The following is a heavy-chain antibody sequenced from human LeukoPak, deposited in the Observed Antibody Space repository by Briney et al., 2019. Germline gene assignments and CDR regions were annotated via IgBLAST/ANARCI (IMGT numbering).Heavy chain of an antibody. CDR2: INPNSGGT. CDR1: GYTFTGYY. V-gene: IGHV1-2*02. J-gene: IGHJ4*02. CDR3: ARDRARYCTNGVCYFFDY. D-gene: IGHD2-8*01. Sequence: ASVKVSCKASGYTFTGYYMHWVRQAPGQGLEWMGWINPNSGGTNYAQKFQGRVTMTRDTSISTAYMELSRLRSDDTAVYYCARDRARYCTNGVCYFFDYWGQGTLVIVSS.